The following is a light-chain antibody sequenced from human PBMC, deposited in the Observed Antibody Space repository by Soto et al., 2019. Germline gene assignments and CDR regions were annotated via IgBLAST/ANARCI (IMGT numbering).Light chain of an antibody. CDR1: SSDVGGYNY. CDR3: SSYTSSSSVV. J-gene: IGLJ2*01. CDR2: DVS. V-gene: IGLV2-14*01. Sequence: QSVLTQPASVSGSPGQSITISCTGTSSDVGGYNYVSWYQQHPGKAPKLMIYDVSNRPSGVSNRFSGSKSGNTASLTISGLQAEGEADYYCSSYTSSSSVVFGGGT.